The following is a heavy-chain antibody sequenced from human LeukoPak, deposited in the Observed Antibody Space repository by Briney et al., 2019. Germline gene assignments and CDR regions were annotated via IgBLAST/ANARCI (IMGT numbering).Heavy chain of an antibody. Sequence: PSQTLSLTCTVSGGSISSGGYYWSWIRRHPGKGLEWIGYIYYSGSTYYNPSLKSRVTISVDTSKNQFSLKLSSVTAADTAVYYCARGSYDILTGYIVWGQGTLVTVSS. CDR1: GGSISSGGYY. V-gene: IGHV4-31*03. CDR3: ARGSYDILTGYIV. CDR2: IYYSGST. J-gene: IGHJ4*02. D-gene: IGHD3-9*01.